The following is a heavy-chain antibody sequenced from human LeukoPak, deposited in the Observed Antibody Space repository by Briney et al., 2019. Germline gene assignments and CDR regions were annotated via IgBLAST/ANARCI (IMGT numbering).Heavy chain of an antibody. CDR3: AGDQLALNALNI. J-gene: IGHJ3*02. CDR1: GGSMNSHY. V-gene: IGHV4-59*11. Sequence: AETLSLTCTVSGGSMNSHYLGWIRQPPGKGLEWLGYISYIGSTNYSPSLKSRVTISVDTSKNQFSLRLSSVTAADTAVYFCAGDQLALNALNIWGQGTMVSVSS. D-gene: IGHD1-1*01. CDR2: ISYIGST.